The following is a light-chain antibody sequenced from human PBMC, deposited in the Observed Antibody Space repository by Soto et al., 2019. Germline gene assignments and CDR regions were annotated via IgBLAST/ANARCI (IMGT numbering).Light chain of an antibody. CDR3: LQDYNYPRT. CDR2: AAS. Sequence: AMQMTQSPSSMSASLGDGVTIXXRASQDIRNELGWYQQRPGKAPKVXIYAASTLQSGVPSRFSASGSGTDFTLTISSLQPEDFATYYCLQDYNYPRTFGPGTKVDIK. CDR1: QDIRNE. V-gene: IGKV1-6*01. J-gene: IGKJ1*01.